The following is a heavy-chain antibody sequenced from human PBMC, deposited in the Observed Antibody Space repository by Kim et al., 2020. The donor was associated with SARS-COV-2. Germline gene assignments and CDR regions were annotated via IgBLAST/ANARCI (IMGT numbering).Heavy chain of an antibody. CDR1: GGSISSYY. Sequence: SETLSLTCTVSGGSISSYYWSWIRQPPGKGLEWIGYIYYSGSTNYNPSLKSRVTISVDTSKNQFSLKLSSVTAADTAVYYCARSTAWELLGFDYWGQGTLVTVSS. J-gene: IGHJ4*02. D-gene: IGHD1-26*01. CDR3: ARSTAWELLGFDY. V-gene: IGHV4-59*08. CDR2: IYYSGST.